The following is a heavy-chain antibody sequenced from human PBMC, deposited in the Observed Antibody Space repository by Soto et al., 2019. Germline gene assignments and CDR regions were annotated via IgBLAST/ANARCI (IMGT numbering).Heavy chain of an antibody. D-gene: IGHD6-19*01. V-gene: IGHV1-18*01. CDR2: ISAYNGNT. Sequence: ASVKVSCKASGYTFTSYGISWVRQAPGQGLEWMGWISAYNGNTNYAQKLQGRVTMTTDTSTSTAYMELRSLRSDDTAVYYCARDREGSGWFYYYYGMDVWGQGTTVTVSS. CDR3: ARDREGSGWFYYYYGMDV. J-gene: IGHJ6*02. CDR1: GYTFTSYG.